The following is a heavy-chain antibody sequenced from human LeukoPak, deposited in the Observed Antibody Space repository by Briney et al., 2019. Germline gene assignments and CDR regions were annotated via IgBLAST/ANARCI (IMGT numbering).Heavy chain of an antibody. CDR2: IIPILGIA. J-gene: IGHJ5*02. Sequence: SCAASGFTFSSYAISWVRQAPGQGLEWMGRIIPILGIANYAQKFQGRVTITADKSTSTAYMELSSLRSEDTAVYYCARARVGPYNWFDPWGQGTLVTVSS. CDR1: GFTFSSYA. V-gene: IGHV1-69*04. CDR3: ARARVGPYNWFDP.